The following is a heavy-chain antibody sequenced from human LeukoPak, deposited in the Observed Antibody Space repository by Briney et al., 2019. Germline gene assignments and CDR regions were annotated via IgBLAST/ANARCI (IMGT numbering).Heavy chain of an antibody. J-gene: IGHJ4*02. Sequence: GGSLRLSCAASGFTFSGSAMHWVRQASGKGLEWVGRIRSKTNSYATSYAASVKGSFALSRDDSKNTAYLQMNSLKTEDTAVYYCTRYNVGFESWGQGTLVTVSS. CDR3: TRYNVGFES. CDR2: IRSKTNSYAT. D-gene: IGHD1-1*01. V-gene: IGHV3-73*01. CDR1: GFTFSGSA.